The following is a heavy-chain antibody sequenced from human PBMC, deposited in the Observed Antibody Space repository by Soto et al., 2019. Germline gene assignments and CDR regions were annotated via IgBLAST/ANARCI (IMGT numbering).Heavy chain of an antibody. CDR3: ARGGGYSGYANAFDI. CDR1: GYSFTSYW. V-gene: IGHV5-51*01. D-gene: IGHD5-12*01. J-gene: IGHJ3*02. CDR2: IYPGDSDT. Sequence: ESLKISCKGSGYSFTSYWIGWVCQMPGKGLEWMGIIYPGDSDTRYSPSFQGQVTISADKSISTAYLQWSSLKASDTAMYYCARGGGYSGYANAFDIWGQGTMVTVSS.